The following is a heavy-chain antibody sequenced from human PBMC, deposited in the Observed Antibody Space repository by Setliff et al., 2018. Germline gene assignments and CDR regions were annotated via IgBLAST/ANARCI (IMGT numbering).Heavy chain of an antibody. V-gene: IGHV3-73*01. D-gene: IGHD1-1*01. CDR3: TRDGAGTRSGFYFDY. CDR2: IRSKTSGFAT. J-gene: IGHJ4*02. Sequence: GGSLRLSCAASGFTFSGSAMHWVRQASGKGLEWVGRIRSKTSGFATAYSASVKGRFTISRDDSMNTAYLQMNSLKTEDTAVYYCTRDGAGTRSGFYFDYWGQGTLVTVSS. CDR1: GFTFSGSA.